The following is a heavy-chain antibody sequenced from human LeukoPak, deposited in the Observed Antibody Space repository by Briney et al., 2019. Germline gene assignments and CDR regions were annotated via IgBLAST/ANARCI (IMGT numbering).Heavy chain of an antibody. V-gene: IGHV1-69*05. Sequence: ASVKVSCKASGGTFSSYAISWVRQAPGQGLEWMGRIIPIFGTANYAQKFQGRVTITTDESTSTAYMELSSLRSEDTAVYYCARDLPSIAARFGLFDYWGQGTLVTVSS. J-gene: IGHJ4*02. CDR1: GGTFSSYA. CDR3: ARDLPSIAARFGLFDY. D-gene: IGHD6-6*01. CDR2: IIPIFGTA.